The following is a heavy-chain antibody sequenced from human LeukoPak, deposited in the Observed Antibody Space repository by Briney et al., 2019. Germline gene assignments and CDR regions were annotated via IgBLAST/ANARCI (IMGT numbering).Heavy chain of an antibody. D-gene: IGHD1-7*01. CDR1: GFTFSSYE. CDR2: ISSSGSTI. Sequence: PGGSLRLSCAASGFTFSSYEMNWVRQAPGKGLEWVSYISSSGSTIYYADSVKGRFTISRGNAKNSLYLQMNSLRAEDTAVYYCARGRYNWNSAPDYWGQGTQVTVSS. J-gene: IGHJ4*02. CDR3: ARGRYNWNSAPDY. V-gene: IGHV3-48*03.